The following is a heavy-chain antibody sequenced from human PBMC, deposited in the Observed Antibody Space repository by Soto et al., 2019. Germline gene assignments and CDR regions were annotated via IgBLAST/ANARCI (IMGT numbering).Heavy chain of an antibody. V-gene: IGHV3-30*03. CDR1: GFTFSSYG. D-gene: IGHD3-22*01. J-gene: IGHJ6*02. CDR3: ARDLPTKRYYDSSGYYYEDFWYYGMDV. Sequence: GGSLRLSCAASGFTFSSYGMHWVRQAPGKGLEWVAVISYDGSNKYYADSVKGRFTISRDNSKNTLYLQMNSLRAEDTAVYYCARDLPTKRYYDSSGYYYEDFWYYGMDVWGQGTTVTVSS. CDR2: ISYDGSNK.